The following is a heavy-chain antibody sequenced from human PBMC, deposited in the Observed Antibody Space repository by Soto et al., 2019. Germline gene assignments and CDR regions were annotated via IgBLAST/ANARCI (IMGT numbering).Heavy chain of an antibody. CDR3: TRRGVRGADAFDI. CDR2: IRSKANSYAT. D-gene: IGHD3-10*01. CDR1: GFTFSGSA. V-gene: IGHV3-73*01. Sequence: GGSLRLSCAASGFTFSGSAMHWVRQASGKGLEWVGRIRSKANSYATAYAASVKGRFTISRDDSKNTAYLQMNSLKTEDTAVYYCTRRGVRGADAFDIWGQGTMVTVSS. J-gene: IGHJ3*02.